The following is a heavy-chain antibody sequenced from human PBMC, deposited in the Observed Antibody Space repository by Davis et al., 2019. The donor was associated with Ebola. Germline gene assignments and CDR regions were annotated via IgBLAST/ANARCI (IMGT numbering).Heavy chain of an antibody. CDR1: GFTFSSHT. CDR3: VRDESYGAYGLWSGFYRFNY. V-gene: IGHV3-48*04. J-gene: IGHJ4*02. CDR2: NSSTGSTT. D-gene: IGHD3-3*01. Sequence: GESPKTSRAASGFTFSSHTMNWVRQAPGKGLEWVSYNSSTGSTTYYADSVKGRFTISRDNAKNSLYLQMHSLRVEDTAVYYCVRDESYGAYGLWSGFYRFNYWGQGTLVSVFS.